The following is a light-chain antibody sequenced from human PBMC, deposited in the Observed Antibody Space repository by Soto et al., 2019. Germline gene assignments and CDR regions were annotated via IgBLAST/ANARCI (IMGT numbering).Light chain of an antibody. CDR2: GAS. CDR3: QQYNNWPQT. V-gene: IGKV3-15*01. J-gene: IGKJ1*01. CDR1: QSVSSN. Sequence: EIVMTQSPATLSVSPGERATLSCRASQSVSSNLAWYQQKPGQAPWLLVYGASTRATGIPARCSGSGSGTEFTLTISSLQSEDFAVYYCQQYNNWPQTFGQGTKVEIK.